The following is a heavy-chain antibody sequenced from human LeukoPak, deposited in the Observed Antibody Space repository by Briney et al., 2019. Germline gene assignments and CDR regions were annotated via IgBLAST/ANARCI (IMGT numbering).Heavy chain of an antibody. Sequence: PGGSLRLSCAASGFTFSSYSMNWVRQAPGKGLEWVSYISSSSSTIYYADSVKGRFTISRDNAKNSLYLQMNSLRAEDTAVYYCARDPLGGSSGYLDYWGQGTLVTVSS. CDR2: ISSSSSTI. J-gene: IGHJ4*02. CDR1: GFTFSSYS. CDR3: ARDPLGGSSGYLDY. V-gene: IGHV3-48*01. D-gene: IGHD3-22*01.